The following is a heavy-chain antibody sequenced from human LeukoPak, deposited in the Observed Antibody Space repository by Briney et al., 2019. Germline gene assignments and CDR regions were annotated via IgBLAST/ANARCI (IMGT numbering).Heavy chain of an antibody. D-gene: IGHD6-13*01. CDR1: GFTFSSYS. V-gene: IGHV3-48*01. J-gene: IGHJ4*02. CDR2: ISSSSTI. Sequence: GGSLRLSCAASGFTFSSYSMNWVRQAPGKGLEWVSYISSSSTIYYADSVKGRFTISRDNAKNSLYLQMNSLRAEDTAVYYCARGGSSSWYAVDYWGQGTLVTVSS. CDR3: ARGGSSSWYAVDY.